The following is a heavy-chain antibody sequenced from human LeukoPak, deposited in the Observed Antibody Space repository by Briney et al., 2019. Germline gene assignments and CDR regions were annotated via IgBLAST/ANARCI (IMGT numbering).Heavy chain of an antibody. CDR3: ARRTAITLDAFDI. V-gene: IGHV4-34*09. CDR2: INDSGST. D-gene: IGHD5-12*01. Sequence: SETLSLTCAVYGESFSGYYWSWIRQPPGRGLEWIGEINDSGSTNYNPSLKSRLTISVDTSKNQFSLKLSSVIAADTAVCYCARRTAITLDAFDIWGQGTMVTVSS. J-gene: IGHJ3*02. CDR1: GESFSGYY.